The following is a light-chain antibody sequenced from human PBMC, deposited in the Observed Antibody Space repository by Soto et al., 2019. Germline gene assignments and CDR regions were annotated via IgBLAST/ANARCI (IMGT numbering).Light chain of an antibody. Sequence: DIQMTQSPSSLSASLGDRVTITCRASESTSTFLNWYQQNPRKAPHLLIYGASSLQSGVPSRFSGSGSGTDFTLTISSLQPEDFATNYCQQSYIFPRTFGQGTKVEIK. CDR2: GAS. J-gene: IGKJ1*01. CDR3: QQSYIFPRT. CDR1: ESTSTF. V-gene: IGKV1-39*01.